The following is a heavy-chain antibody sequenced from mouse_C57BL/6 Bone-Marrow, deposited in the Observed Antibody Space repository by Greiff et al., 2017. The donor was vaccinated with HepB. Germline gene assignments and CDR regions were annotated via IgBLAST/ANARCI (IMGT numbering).Heavy chain of an antibody. Sequence: DVHLVESGGGLVQPGGSLSLSCAASGFTFTDYYMSWVRQPPGKALEWLGFIRNKANGYTTEYNASVKGRFTISRDNSQSILYLQMNALRAEDSATYYCARSGGDYWGQGTSVTVSS. CDR2: IRNKANGYTT. V-gene: IGHV7-3*01. J-gene: IGHJ4*01. CDR1: GFTFTDYY. CDR3: ARSGGDY.